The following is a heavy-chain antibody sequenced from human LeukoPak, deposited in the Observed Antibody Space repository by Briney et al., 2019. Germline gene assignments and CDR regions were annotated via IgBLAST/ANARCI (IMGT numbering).Heavy chain of an antibody. CDR3: ARVDSSGYYNWFDP. Sequence: SETLSLTCTVSGVSISSYYWSWLRQPAGKGLEWIGRIYTSGSTNYNPSPKSRVTMLVDASENKFSLKLSSVTAADTAVYYCARVDSSGYYNWFDPWGQGTLVTACS. V-gene: IGHV4-4*07. CDR2: IYTSGST. J-gene: IGHJ5*02. CDR1: GVSISSYY. D-gene: IGHD3-22*01.